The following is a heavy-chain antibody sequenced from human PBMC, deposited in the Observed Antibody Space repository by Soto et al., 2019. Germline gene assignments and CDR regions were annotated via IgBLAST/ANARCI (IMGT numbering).Heavy chain of an antibody. D-gene: IGHD1-7*01. Sequence: SETLSLTCTVSGGSISSGDYYWSWIRQPPGKGLEWIGYIYYSGSTYYNPSLKSRVTISVDTSKNQFSLKLSSVTAADTAVYYCARGPGSITGTTIGFDPWGQGTLVTVSS. CDR3: ARGPGSITGTTIGFDP. CDR1: GGSISSGDYY. V-gene: IGHV4-30-4*01. J-gene: IGHJ5*02. CDR2: IYYSGST.